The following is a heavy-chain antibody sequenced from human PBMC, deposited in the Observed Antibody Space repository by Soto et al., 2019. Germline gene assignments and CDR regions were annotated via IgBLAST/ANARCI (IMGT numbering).Heavy chain of an antibody. V-gene: IGHV3-73*01. D-gene: IGHD3-16*01. CDR2: IRSKANSYAT. J-gene: IGHJ4*02. CDR3: TVWGNPDERPGFDY. CDR1: GFTFSGSA. Sequence: EVQLVESGGGLVQPGGSLKLSCAASGFTFSGSAMHWVRQASGKGLEWVGRIRSKANSYATAYAASVKGRFTISRDDSKNTAYLQMNSLKTVDTAVYYCTVWGNPDERPGFDYWGQGTLVTVSS.